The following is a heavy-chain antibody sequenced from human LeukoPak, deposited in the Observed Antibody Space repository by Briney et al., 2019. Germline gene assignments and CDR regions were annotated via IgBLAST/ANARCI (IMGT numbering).Heavy chain of an antibody. CDR1: GGSISSYY. Sequence: SETLSLTCTVSGGSISSYYWTWIRQPPGKGLEWIGYIYYSGSTNYNPSLQSRVTISVDTSKNQFSLKLSSVTAADTAVYYCARVGYCSGGSCYFTWDYWGQGTLVSVSS. CDR2: IYYSGST. CDR3: ARVGYCSGGSCYFTWDY. J-gene: IGHJ4*02. D-gene: IGHD2-15*01. V-gene: IGHV4-59*01.